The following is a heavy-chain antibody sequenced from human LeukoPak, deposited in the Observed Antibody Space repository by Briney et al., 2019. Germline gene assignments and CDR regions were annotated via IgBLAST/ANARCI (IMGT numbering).Heavy chain of an antibody. CDR2: INPNSGGT. CDR1: GYTFTGYY. Sequence: ASVKASCKASGYTFTGYYMHWVRQAPGQGLEWMGWINPNSGGTNYAQKFQGRVTMTRDTSISTAYMELSRLRSDDTAVYYCARLASSSWWKLLDYWGQGTLVTVSS. J-gene: IGHJ4*02. CDR3: ARLASSSWWKLLDY. V-gene: IGHV1-2*02. D-gene: IGHD6-13*01.